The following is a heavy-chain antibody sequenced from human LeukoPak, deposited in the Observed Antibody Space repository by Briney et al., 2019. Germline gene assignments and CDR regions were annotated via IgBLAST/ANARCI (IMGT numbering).Heavy chain of an antibody. CDR2: IIPIFGTA. J-gene: IGHJ4*02. Sequence: SVKVSCKASGGTFSSYAISWVRQAPGQGLEWMGGIIPIFGTANYAQKFQGRVTITTDESTSTAYMELSSLRSEDTAVYYCAVDNVITTVTTDYWGQGTLVTVSS. CDR3: AVDNVITTVTTDY. V-gene: IGHV1-69*05. D-gene: IGHD4-17*01. CDR1: GGTFSSYA.